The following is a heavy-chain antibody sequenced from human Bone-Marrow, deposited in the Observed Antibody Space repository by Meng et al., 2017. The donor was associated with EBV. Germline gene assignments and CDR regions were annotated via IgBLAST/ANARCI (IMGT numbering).Heavy chain of an antibody. J-gene: IGHJ5*02. V-gene: IGHV4-34*02. CDR3: ATQRRDTDWFDP. CDR1: GGSFSGYF. CDR2: INHSEST. Sequence: VQLLQWGACWLKRSEARSLTCAAYGGSFSGYFWTWIRQPPGKGLDWIGEINHSESTDYNPSLKSRVTISVDTSKNQFSLKLSSVTAADTAVYYCATQRRDTDWFDPWGQGTLVTVSS. D-gene: IGHD6-25*01.